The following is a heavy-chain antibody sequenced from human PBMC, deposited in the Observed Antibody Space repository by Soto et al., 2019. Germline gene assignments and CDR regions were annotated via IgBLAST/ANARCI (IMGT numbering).Heavy chain of an antibody. Sequence: ASVEVSCKASGYTFTGYYLHWVRQAPGQGLEYMGWINPNTGGTKYTQKFQGRVTMTRDTSTSTAYMELSSLSSDDTAVFYCARSLSTIGARPDYWGQGTLVTVSS. D-gene: IGHD6-6*01. CDR3: ARSLSTIGARPDY. CDR1: GYTFTGYY. J-gene: IGHJ4*02. V-gene: IGHV1-2*02. CDR2: INPNTGGT.